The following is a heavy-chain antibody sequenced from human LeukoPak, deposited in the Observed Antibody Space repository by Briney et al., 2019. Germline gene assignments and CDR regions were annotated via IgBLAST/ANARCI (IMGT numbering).Heavy chain of an antibody. J-gene: IGHJ4*02. CDR3: ARGIGTGGSGEYYFDY. D-gene: IGHD3-10*01. Sequence: GASVKVSCKASGGTFSSYAISWVRQATGQGLEWMGWMDSNSGDIGYAQKFQGRVTLTRNTSINTAYMHLYSLTSEDTAVYYCARGIGTGGSGEYYFDYWGQGTLVTVSS. CDR2: MDSNSGDI. V-gene: IGHV1-8*02. CDR1: GGTFSSYA.